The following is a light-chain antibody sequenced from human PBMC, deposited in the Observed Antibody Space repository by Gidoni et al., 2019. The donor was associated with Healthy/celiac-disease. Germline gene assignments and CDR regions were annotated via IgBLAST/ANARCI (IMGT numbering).Light chain of an antibody. CDR3: QQLET. CDR1: QSISSW. J-gene: IGKJ1*01. V-gene: IGKV1-5*03. Sequence: DIQMTQSPSNLSASVGDRVTITCRASQSISSWLAWYQQEPGKAPKLLIYKASSLESGVPSRVSGSGSGTEFTLTISSLQPDDFATYYCQQLETFGQGTKVEIK. CDR2: KAS.